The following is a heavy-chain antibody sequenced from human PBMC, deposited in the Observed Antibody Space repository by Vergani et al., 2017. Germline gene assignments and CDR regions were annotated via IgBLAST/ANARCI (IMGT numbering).Heavy chain of an antibody. J-gene: IGHJ6*02. CDR1: GFTFSSYG. CDR2: IWYDGSNK. CDR3: TRHTGDYGDYYYGMDV. D-gene: IGHD4-17*01. V-gene: IGHV3-33*01. Sequence: QVQLVESGGGVVQPGRSLRLSCAASGFTFSSYGMHWVRQAPGKGLEWVAVIWYDGSNKYYADSVKGRFTISRDNSKNTLYLQMNSRRAEDTAVYYCTRHTGDYGDYYYGMDVWGQGTTVTVSS.